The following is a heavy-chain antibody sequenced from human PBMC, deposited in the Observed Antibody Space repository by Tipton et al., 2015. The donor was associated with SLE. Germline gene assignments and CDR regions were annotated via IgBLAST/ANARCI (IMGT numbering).Heavy chain of an antibody. CDR3: ARGQGRYSSSWFYYYYYMDV. Sequence: LSLTCAVYGGSFSGYYWSWIRQPPGKGLEWIGEINHSGSTNYNPSLKSRVTISVDTSKNQFSLKLSSVTAADTAVYYCARGQGRYSSSWFYYYYYMDVWGKGTTVTVSS. V-gene: IGHV4-34*01. CDR2: INHSGST. D-gene: IGHD6-13*01. CDR1: GGSFSGYY. J-gene: IGHJ6*03.